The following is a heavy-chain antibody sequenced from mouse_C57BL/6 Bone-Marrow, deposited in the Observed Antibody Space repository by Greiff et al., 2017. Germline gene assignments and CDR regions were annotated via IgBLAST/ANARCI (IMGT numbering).Heavy chain of an antibody. D-gene: IGHD1-1*01. Sequence: QVQLQQPGAELVRPGTSVKLSCKASGYTFTSYWMHWVKQRPGQGLEWIGVIDPSDSYTNYNQKFKGKATVTVATSSSTAYMQLSSLTSEDSAVYYCAPYGSSPYWYFDVWGTGTTVTVSS. CDR2: IDPSDSYT. V-gene: IGHV1-59*01. CDR3: APYGSSPYWYFDV. J-gene: IGHJ1*03. CDR1: GYTFTSYW.